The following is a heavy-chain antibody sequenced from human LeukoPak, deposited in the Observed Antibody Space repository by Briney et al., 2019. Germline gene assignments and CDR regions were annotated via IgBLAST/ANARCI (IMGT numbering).Heavy chain of an antibody. J-gene: IGHJ4*02. CDR3: ARDHPPDYDFWSGYDMHFAY. D-gene: IGHD3-3*01. CDR1: GGSISSYY. Sequence: PSETLSLTCTVSGGSISSYYWSWIRQPPGKGLEWIGYIYYSGSTNYNPSLKSRVTISVDTSKNQFSLKLSSVTAADTAVYYCARDHPPDYDFWSGYDMHFAYWGQGTLVTVSS. V-gene: IGHV4-59*12. CDR2: IYYSGST.